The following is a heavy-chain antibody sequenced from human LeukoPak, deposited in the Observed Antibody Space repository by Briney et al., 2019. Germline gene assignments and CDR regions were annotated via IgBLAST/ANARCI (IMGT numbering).Heavy chain of an antibody. CDR3: ARVGSWDAFDI. J-gene: IGHJ3*02. CDR1: GFIFRNYW. D-gene: IGHD1-26*01. CDR2: INEDGSEK. Sequence: GGSLRLSCAAAGFIFRNYWMGWVRQAPGKGLEWVANINEDGSEKYYVDSVKGRFTISRDNSKNTLYLQMGSLRAEDMAVYYCARVGSWDAFDIWGQGTMVTVSS. V-gene: IGHV3-7*01.